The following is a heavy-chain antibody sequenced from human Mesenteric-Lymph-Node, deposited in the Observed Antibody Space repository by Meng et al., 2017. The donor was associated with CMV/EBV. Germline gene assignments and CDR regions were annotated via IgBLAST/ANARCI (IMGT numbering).Heavy chain of an antibody. CDR1: GYSISDGYS. CDR2: FFYSGST. Sequence: ESLKISCTVSGYSISDGYSWGWIRQPPGKRLEWIGNFFYSGSTFYNPSLESRVTISVDTSKNQFSLKLRSVTAADTAVYYCVRGTRKSRFLEWFPFDYWGQGTLVTVSS. CDR3: VRGTRKSRFLEWFPFDY. D-gene: IGHD3-3*01. V-gene: IGHV4-38-2*02. J-gene: IGHJ4*02.